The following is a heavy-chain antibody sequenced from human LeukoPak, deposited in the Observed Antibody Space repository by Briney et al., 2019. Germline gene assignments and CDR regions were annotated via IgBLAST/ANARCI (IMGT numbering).Heavy chain of an antibody. Sequence: SQTLSLTCTVSGGSISSGGYYWSWIRQHPGTGLEWIGYIYYSGGTYYNPSLKSRVTISVDTSKNQFSLKLSSVTAADTAVYYCARMWITGTTGAFDIWGQGTMVTVSS. CDR2: IYYSGGT. CDR3: ARMWITGTTGAFDI. D-gene: IGHD1-20*01. J-gene: IGHJ3*02. V-gene: IGHV4-31*03. CDR1: GGSISSGGYY.